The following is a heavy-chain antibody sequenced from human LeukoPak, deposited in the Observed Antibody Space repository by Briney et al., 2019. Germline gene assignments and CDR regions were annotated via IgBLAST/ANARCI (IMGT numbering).Heavy chain of an antibody. CDR1: GYAFTACY. V-gene: IGHV1-2*02. CDR2: IKPNRGGT. D-gene: IGHD5-12*01. Sequence: ASVTVSFTRSGYAFTACYIHWVRQAAGQALEWMGWIKPNRGGTNYAQKFQGRATMTRDTSISTAYMELSRLRSDDTAVYYCARDIGYVNAFDIWGQGTMVTVSS. J-gene: IGHJ3*02. CDR3: ARDIGYVNAFDI.